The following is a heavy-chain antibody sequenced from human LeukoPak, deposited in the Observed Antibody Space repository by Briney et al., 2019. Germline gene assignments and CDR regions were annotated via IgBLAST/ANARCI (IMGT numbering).Heavy chain of an antibody. CDR3: ARRPYYYDSSGYYYFDY. Sequence: GESPKISCKGSGYSFTSYWIGWVRQMPGKGLEWMGIIYPGDSDTRYSPSFQGQVTISADNSISTAYLQWSSLKASDTAMYYCARRPYYYDSSGYYYFDYWGQGTLVTVSS. J-gene: IGHJ4*02. D-gene: IGHD3-22*01. CDR1: GYSFTSYW. CDR2: IYPGDSDT. V-gene: IGHV5-51*01.